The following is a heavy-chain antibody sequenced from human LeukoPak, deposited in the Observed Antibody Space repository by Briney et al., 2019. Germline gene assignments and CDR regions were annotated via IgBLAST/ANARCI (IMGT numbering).Heavy chain of an antibody. CDR3: ARADEIRGYSYGP. V-gene: IGHV1-2*02. CDR1: GYTFTTYT. D-gene: IGHD5-18*01. Sequence: ASVKVSCKTSGYTFTTYTMNWVRQAPGQGLEWMGWINPNSGGTNYAQKFQGRVTMTRDTSISTAYMELSRLRSDDTAVYYCARADEIRGYSYGPWGQGTLVTVSS. J-gene: IGHJ5*02. CDR2: INPNSGGT.